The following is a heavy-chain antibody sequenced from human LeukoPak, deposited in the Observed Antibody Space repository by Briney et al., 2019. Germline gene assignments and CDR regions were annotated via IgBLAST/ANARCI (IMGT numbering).Heavy chain of an antibody. V-gene: IGHV3-7*01. Sequence: GGSLRLSCAASGFTFNNYWMNWVRQAPGKGLEWVANIKQDGSEKYYVDSVKGRFTISRDNARNSLYLQMNSLRAEDTAVYYCARDYGGSSPFDYWGQGTLVTVSS. J-gene: IGHJ4*02. D-gene: IGHD4-23*01. CDR1: GFTFNNYW. CDR2: IKQDGSEK. CDR3: ARDYGGSSPFDY.